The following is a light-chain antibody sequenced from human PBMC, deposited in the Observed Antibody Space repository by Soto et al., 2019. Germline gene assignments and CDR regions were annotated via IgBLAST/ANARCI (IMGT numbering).Light chain of an antibody. Sequence: EIVMMQSPATLSVSPGERATLSCRASQIIANNLAWYQQKPGQAPRLLIYGASTRAPGIPARFSGSGSGTEFTLTISSLQSEDFAIYYCQHYNNWPPWTLGQGTKVDIK. J-gene: IGKJ1*01. CDR3: QHYNNWPPWT. CDR1: QIIANN. V-gene: IGKV3-15*01. CDR2: GAS.